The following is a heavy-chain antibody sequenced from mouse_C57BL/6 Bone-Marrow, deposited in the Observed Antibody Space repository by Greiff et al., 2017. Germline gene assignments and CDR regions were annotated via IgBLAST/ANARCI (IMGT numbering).Heavy chain of an antibody. CDR1: GYSFTSYY. J-gene: IGHJ3*01. CDR3: AGDYDYDDWFAY. V-gene: IGHV1-66*01. CDR2: IYPGSGNT. Sequence: VQLQQSGPELVKPGASVKISCKASGYSFTSYYIHWVKQRPGQGLEWIGWIYPGSGNTKYNEKFKGKATLTADTSSRTAYMQLSSLTSEDSAVYYCAGDYDYDDWFAYWGQGTLVTVSA. D-gene: IGHD2-4*01.